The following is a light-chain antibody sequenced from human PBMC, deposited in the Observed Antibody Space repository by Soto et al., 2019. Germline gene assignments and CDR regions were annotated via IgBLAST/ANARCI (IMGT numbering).Light chain of an antibody. CDR3: QQYGSSPRT. CDR2: GAS. J-gene: IGKJ1*01. CDR1: QSVSSSY. V-gene: IGKV3-20*01. Sequence: EIVLTQSPATLSSFPGDRVTLSCRASQSVSSSYLAWYQQKPGQAPRLLIYGASSRATGIPDRFSGSGSGTDFTLTISRLEPEDFVVYCCQQYGSSPRTFGQGTKVDIK.